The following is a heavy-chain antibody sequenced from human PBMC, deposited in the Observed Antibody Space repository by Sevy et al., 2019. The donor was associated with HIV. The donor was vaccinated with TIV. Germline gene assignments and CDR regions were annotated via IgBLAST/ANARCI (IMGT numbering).Heavy chain of an antibody. CDR1: GASISSSGYY. V-gene: IGHV4-39*01. CDR3: AGPILTYRSGWSYYDH. Sequence: SETLSLTCTVSGASISSSGYYWGWIRQPPGKGLEWIASIRYSESTYYNPSLRSRVTISADASKNQFSLKLNSVTAADTDVYYCAGPILTYRSGWSYYDHWGQGTVVTVSS. CDR2: IRYSEST. D-gene: IGHD6-19*01. J-gene: IGHJ4*02.